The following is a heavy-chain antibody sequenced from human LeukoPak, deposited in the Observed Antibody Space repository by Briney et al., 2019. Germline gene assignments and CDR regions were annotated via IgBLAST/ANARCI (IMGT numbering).Heavy chain of an antibody. CDR3: ANGITGTRAFDY. V-gene: IGHV3-30-3*01. CDR2: ISYDGSNK. Sequence: GGSLRLSCAASGFTFSSYAMHWVRQAPGKGLEWVAVISYDGSNKYYADSVKGRFTISRDNSKNTLYLQMNSLRAEDTAVYYCANGITGTRAFDYWGQGTLVTVSS. CDR1: GFTFSSYA. J-gene: IGHJ4*02. D-gene: IGHD1-7*01.